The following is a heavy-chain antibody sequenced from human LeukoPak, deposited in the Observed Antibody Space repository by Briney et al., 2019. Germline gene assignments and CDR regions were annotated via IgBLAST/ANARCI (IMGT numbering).Heavy chain of an antibody. CDR3: AKAGSNPDTALDY. V-gene: IGHV3-23*01. J-gene: IGHJ4*02. CDR2: ISDTGDTT. D-gene: IGHD3-16*02. CDR1: GFTFSSNA. Sequence: QTGGSLRLSCAASGFTFSSNAMTRARQAPGKGLEWVSVISDTGDTTYYADSVKGRFTISRDNSKNTLYLQMNSLRAEDTGVYYCAKAGSNPDTALDYWGQGTQLTVSS.